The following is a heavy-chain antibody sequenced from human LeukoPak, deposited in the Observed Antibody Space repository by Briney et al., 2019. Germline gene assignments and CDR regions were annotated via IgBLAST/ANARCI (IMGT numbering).Heavy chain of an antibody. V-gene: IGHV3-48*03. Sequence: PGGSLRLSCAASGFTFSSYEMNWVRQAPGKGLEWVSYISSSGSTIYYADSVKGRFTISRDNAKNSLYLQMNSLRAEDTAVYYCARGERLRVGYNPGYWGQGTLVTVSS. CDR3: ARGERLRVGYNPGY. D-gene: IGHD5-24*01. CDR2: ISSSGSTI. CDR1: GFTFSSYE. J-gene: IGHJ4*02.